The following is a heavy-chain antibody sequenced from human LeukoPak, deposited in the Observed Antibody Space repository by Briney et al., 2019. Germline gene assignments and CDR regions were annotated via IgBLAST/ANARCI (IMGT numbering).Heavy chain of an antibody. Sequence: ASVKVSCKASGYTFTSYYMHWVRQAPGQGLEWMGIINPSGGGTSYAQKFQGRVTMTRDTSTSTVYMELSSLRSEDTAVYYCARRIDYSNWSYDAFDIWGQGTMVTVSS. J-gene: IGHJ3*02. CDR2: INPSGGGT. V-gene: IGHV1-46*03. CDR1: GYTFTSYY. CDR3: ARRIDYSNWSYDAFDI. D-gene: IGHD4-11*01.